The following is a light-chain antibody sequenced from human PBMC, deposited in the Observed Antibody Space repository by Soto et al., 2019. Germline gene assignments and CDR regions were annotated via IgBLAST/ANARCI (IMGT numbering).Light chain of an antibody. V-gene: IGLV1-44*01. J-gene: IGLJ1*01. CDR1: SSNIGSNT. CDR2: SNN. CDR3: APWDXSLNGYA. Sequence: QSVLTQPPSASGTPGQRVTISCSGSSSNIGSNTVNWYQQLPGTAPKLLIYSNNQRPSGVPDRFSGSKSGTSASLAISGLPSEDVADYYCAPWDXSLNGYAFGTGTKVTVL.